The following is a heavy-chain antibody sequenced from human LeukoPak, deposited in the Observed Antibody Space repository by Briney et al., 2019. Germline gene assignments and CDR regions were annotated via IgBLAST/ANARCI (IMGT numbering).Heavy chain of an antibody. CDR3: ARAHYDFWSGFFDY. J-gene: IGHJ4*02. D-gene: IGHD3-3*01. Sequence: GGSLRLSCAASGFTFSDYYMSWLRQAPGKGLEWVSYISSSGSTIYYADSVKGRFTISRDNAKNSLYLQMNSLRAEDTAVYYCARAHYDFWSGFFDYWGQGTLVTVSS. CDR2: ISSSGSTI. CDR1: GFTFSDYY. V-gene: IGHV3-11*01.